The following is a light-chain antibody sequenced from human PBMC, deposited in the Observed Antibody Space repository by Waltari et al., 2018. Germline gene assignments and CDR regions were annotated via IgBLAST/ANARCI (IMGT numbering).Light chain of an antibody. Sequence: EIVLTQSPATLSLSPGERATLSCRASQTVRTFLAWYQQKPGQAPRLLIFDASSRATGISPKFRGSGSGTDFTLTVNNLEPEDFAVYYCQQRSSWPYTFGQGTRVDFK. CDR2: DAS. V-gene: IGKV3-11*01. CDR1: QTVRTF. CDR3: QQRSSWPYT. J-gene: IGKJ2*01.